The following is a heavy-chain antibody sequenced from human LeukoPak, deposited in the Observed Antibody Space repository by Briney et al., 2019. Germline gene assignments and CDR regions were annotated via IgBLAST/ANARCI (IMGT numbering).Heavy chain of an antibody. V-gene: IGHV3-30*03. CDR1: GFTSSHYA. CDR2: VSDDGNKK. D-gene: IGHD3-22*01. Sequence: GGPLRLSCVASGFTSSHYAIHWVRQAPGKGLEWVTIVSDDGNKKYYADSVKGRFTVSRDISKNTVYLQINSLRAEDTALYYCARNNYDRSGFYYDYWGRGTLVTVSS. CDR3: ARNNYDRSGFYYDY. J-gene: IGHJ4*02.